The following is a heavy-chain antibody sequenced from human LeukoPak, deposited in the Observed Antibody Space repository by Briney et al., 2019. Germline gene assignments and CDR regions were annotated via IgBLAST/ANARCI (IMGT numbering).Heavy chain of an antibody. D-gene: IGHD4-17*01. CDR2: IYYSGST. V-gene: IGHV4-39*01. CDR3: ARGDYVDPEFDY. CDR1: GGSITISSYY. Sequence: SETLSLTCTVSGGSITISSYYWGWIRQPPGKGLEWIGSIYYSGSTYYNPSLKSRVTISVDTSKNQFSLKLSSVTAADTAVYYCARGDYVDPEFDYWGQGTLVTVSS. J-gene: IGHJ4*02.